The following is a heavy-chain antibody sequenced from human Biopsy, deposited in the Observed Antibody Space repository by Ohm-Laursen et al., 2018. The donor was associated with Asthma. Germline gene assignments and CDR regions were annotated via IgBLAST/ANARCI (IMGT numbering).Heavy chain of an antibody. V-gene: IGHV3-30*18. J-gene: IGHJ5*02. CDR2: ISYDGSNK. Sequence: SLRLSCAAAGFTFSSYGMHWVRQAPGKGLEWVAVISYDGSNKYYADSVKGRFTISRDNSKNTLYLQMNSLRAEDTAVYYCAKAERYFDWYWFDPWGQGTLVTVSS. D-gene: IGHD3-9*01. CDR3: AKAERYFDWYWFDP. CDR1: GFTFSSYG.